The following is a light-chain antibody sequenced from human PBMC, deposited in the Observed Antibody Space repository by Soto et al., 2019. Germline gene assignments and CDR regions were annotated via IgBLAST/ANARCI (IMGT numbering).Light chain of an antibody. Sequence: QSALTQPASVSGSPGQSITISCTGTSSDVGGYNYVSWYQQHPGKAPKLMIYDVSNRPSGVSNRFSGSKSGNTASLTISGLQADDEADYYCSSYTSSRTVVFGGGTKLTVL. J-gene: IGLJ2*01. CDR1: SSDVGGYNY. V-gene: IGLV2-14*01. CDR3: SSYTSSRTVV. CDR2: DVS.